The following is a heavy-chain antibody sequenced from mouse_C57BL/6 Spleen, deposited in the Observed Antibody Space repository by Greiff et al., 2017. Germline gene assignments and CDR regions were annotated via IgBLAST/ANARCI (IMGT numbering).Heavy chain of an antibody. CDR1: GYTFTGYE. J-gene: IGHJ3*01. Sequence: VQVLQSGTELVKPGASVKLSCKASGYTFTGYEMHWVKQTPGQGLEWIGTINPGNGGTNYNEQFKSKATLTADKSSSTAYMQLSSLTSEDSAVYYGARDELLRCAWFDYWGQGTLVTVSA. CDR2: INPGNGGT. V-gene: IGHV1-53*01. D-gene: IGHD1-1*01. CDR3: ARDELLRCAWFDY.